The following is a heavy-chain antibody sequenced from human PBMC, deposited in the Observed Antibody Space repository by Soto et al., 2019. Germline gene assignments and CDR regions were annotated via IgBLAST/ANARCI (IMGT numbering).Heavy chain of an antibody. D-gene: IGHD6-19*01. J-gene: IGHJ5*02. CDR1: GFTFSLYG. V-gene: IGHV3-30*18. CDR3: AKDFPSGSSRYDRFDP. CDR2: ISHDGSTK. Sequence: QVQLVESGGGVVQPGRSLRLSCAASGFTFSLYGIHWVRQAPGKGLEWLAVISHDGSTKYYADSVKGRFTVSRDNSTNAVYLQMNSLRGEDTAIYYCAKDFPSGSSRYDRFDPWGLGTSVIVS.